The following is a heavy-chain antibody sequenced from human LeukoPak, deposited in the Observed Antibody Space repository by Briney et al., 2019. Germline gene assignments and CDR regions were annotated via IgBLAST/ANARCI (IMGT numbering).Heavy chain of an antibody. V-gene: IGHV3-15*01. CDR1: GFTFSDAW. D-gene: IGHD1-26*01. Sequence: PGGSLRLPCAASGFTFSDAWMTWVRQAPGKGLEWVGRIKSKADGGTADYAAPVEGRFTVSRDDSKSTMYLQMNGLKTEDTAVYYCTTSGTKAYGFDRWGQGALVTVSS. CDR2: IKSKADGGTA. J-gene: IGHJ5*02. CDR3: TTSGTKAYGFDR.